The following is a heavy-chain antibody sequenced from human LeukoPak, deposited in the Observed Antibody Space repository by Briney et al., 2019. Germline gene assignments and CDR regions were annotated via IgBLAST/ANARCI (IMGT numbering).Heavy chain of an antibody. J-gene: IGHJ4*02. Sequence: GGSLRLSYAASGFTFSSYAMSWVRQAPGKGLEWVSAISGSDGSTYYADSVKGRFTISRDNSKNTLYLQMNSLRAEDTAVYYCARASPWYYDSSGHRAPFDYWGQGTLVTVSS. D-gene: IGHD3-22*01. CDR2: ISGSDGST. V-gene: IGHV3-23*01. CDR3: ARASPWYYDSSGHRAPFDY. CDR1: GFTFSSYA.